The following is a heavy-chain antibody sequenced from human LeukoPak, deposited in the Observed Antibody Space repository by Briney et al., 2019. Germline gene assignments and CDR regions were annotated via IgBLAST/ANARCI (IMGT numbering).Heavy chain of an antibody. CDR3: ARASRVNLRVGAAGGTGWFDP. CDR1: GGTFSSYT. CDR2: IITILDTA. J-gene: IGHJ5*02. D-gene: IGHD6-13*01. V-gene: IGHV1-69*13. Sequence: SVKVSCKASGGTFSSYTISWVRQAPGQGLEWMGDIITILDTANYAQKFQGRLTITADESTSTAYMELSSLRSEDTAVYYCARASRVNLRVGAAGGTGWFDPWGQGTLVTVSS.